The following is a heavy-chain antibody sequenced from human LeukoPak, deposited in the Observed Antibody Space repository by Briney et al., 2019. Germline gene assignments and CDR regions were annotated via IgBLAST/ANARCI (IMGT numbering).Heavy chain of an antibody. J-gene: IGHJ4*02. V-gene: IGHV3-74*01. CDR2: IRSDGRST. Sequence: PGGSLRLSCAASGFSFSSYWMHWVRQAPGQGLVWVSRIRSDGRSTDYADSVKGRFTISIDNAKNTVYLQVNSLRAEDTAVYYCAREPLHCVGDCYSLFDYWGQGTLVTVSS. D-gene: IGHD2-21*02. CDR3: AREPLHCVGDCYSLFDY. CDR1: GFSFSSYW.